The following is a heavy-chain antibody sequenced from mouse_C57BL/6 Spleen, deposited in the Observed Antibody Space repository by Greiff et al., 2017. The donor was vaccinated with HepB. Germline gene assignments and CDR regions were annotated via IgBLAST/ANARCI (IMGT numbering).Heavy chain of an antibody. D-gene: IGHD2-3*01. CDR3: TREYDGFDY. CDR2: ISSGGDYI. J-gene: IGHJ2*01. V-gene: IGHV5-9-1*02. CDR1: GFTFSSYA. Sequence: EVQVVESGEGLVKPGGSLKVSCTASGFTFSSYAMSWVRQTPEKRLEWVAYISSGGDYIYYADTVKGRFTISRDNARNTLYLQMSSLKSEDTAMYYCTREYDGFDYWGQGTTLTVSS.